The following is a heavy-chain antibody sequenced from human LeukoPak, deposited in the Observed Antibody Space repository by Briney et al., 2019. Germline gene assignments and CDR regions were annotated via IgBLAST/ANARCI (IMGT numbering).Heavy chain of an antibody. CDR1: GGSINRGGYY. CDR3: ARVPTPSDTSAQVDP. V-gene: IGHV4-31*03. J-gene: IGHJ5*02. D-gene: IGHD2-15*01. CDR2: VYYIGTT. Sequence: SQTLSLTCSVSGGSINRGGYYWSWVRQHPGQGLEWIGYVYYIGTTNYNPSLKSRVPMSVDTSKSQFYLKLTSVTVADTAVYYCARVPTPSDTSAQVDPWGQGTLVTVSS.